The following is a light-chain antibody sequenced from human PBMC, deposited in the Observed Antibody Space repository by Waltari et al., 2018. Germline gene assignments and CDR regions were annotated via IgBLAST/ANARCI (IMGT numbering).Light chain of an antibody. Sequence: DILMTQSPGTLSVSPGERASLPCRASERISSSYLAWYQQKGGQPPRLLIYFTSTRAAGVPARFSGSGSGTEFTLTISSLQSEDFAVYYCQQYNTWPYTFGQGTKIEIK. CDR3: QQYNTWPYT. V-gene: IGKV3-15*01. J-gene: IGKJ2*01. CDR2: FTS. CDR1: ERISSSY.